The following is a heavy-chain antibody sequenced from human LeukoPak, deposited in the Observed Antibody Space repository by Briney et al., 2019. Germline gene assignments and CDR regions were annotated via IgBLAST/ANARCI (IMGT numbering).Heavy chain of an antibody. D-gene: IGHD3-9*01. CDR1: GFTFSNYA. V-gene: IGHV3-23*01. Sequence: PGASLRLSCAASGFTFSNYAMSWVRQAPGKGLEWLSAITGSGGNTYYADSVKGRFTISRDNSKNTLYLQMNSLRDEDTAVYYCAKWGDFDVLTGYYAPDFWGQGTLVTVSS. CDR3: AKWGDFDVLTGYYAPDF. CDR2: ITGSGGNT. J-gene: IGHJ4*02.